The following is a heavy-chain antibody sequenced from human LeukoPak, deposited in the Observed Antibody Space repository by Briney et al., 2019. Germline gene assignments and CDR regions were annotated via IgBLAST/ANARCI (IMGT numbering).Heavy chain of an antibody. CDR3: ARVMRSIMITFGGWDWFDP. V-gene: IGHV1-18*01. D-gene: IGHD3-16*01. Sequence: ASVKVSCKASGYTFTSYGISWVRQAPGQGREWMGWISAYNGNTNYAQKLQGRVTMTTDTSTSTAYMELRSLRSDDTAVYYCARVMRSIMITFGGWDWFDPWGQGTLVTVSS. J-gene: IGHJ5*02. CDR2: ISAYNGNT. CDR1: GYTFTSYG.